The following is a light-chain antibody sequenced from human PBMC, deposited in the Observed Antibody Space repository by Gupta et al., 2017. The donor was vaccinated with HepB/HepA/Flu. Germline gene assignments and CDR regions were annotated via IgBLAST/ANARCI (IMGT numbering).Light chain of an antibody. CDR3: CSFAGRYTWV. CDR2: DVS. Sequence: QSALTQPRSVSGSPGQSVTISCTGTSSDVGSYMYVSWYQQHPGKAPTLMIYDVSKRPSGVPDRFSGSKSGNTASLTISGLQAEDEADYYCCSFAGRYTWVFGGGTKLTVL. J-gene: IGLJ3*02. CDR1: SSDVGSYMY. V-gene: IGLV2-11*01.